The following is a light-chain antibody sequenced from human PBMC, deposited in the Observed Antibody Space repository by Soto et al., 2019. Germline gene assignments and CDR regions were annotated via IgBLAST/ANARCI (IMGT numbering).Light chain of an antibody. CDR3: QQYCNSPLT. J-gene: IGKJ1*01. Sequence: EIVLTQYPGTLSLSPGERATLSCRASQSVSSSYLAWYQQKPGQAPRLHFYGASSRATGIPDRFSGSGSGTDFTLTISRLEPEDFAVYYCQQYCNSPLTFGQGTKVEIK. CDR1: QSVSSSY. V-gene: IGKV3-20*01. CDR2: GAS.